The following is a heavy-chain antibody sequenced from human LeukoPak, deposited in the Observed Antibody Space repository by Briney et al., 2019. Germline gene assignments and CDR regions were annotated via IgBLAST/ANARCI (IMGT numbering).Heavy chain of an antibody. CDR1: GGSISSYY. J-gene: IGHJ4*02. CDR3: ARGVDFEY. CDR2: IYYSGST. D-gene: IGHD3-10*01. V-gene: IGHV4-59*01. Sequence: SETLSLTCTVSGGSISSYYWSWIRQPPRKGLEWIGHIYYSGSTNYNPSLKSRVTISVDTSKNQCSLKLSSVTAADTGVYFCARGVDFEYWGQGTLVTVSS.